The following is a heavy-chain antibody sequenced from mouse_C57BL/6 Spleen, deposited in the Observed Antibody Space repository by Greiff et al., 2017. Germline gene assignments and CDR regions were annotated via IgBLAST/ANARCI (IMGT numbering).Heavy chain of an antibody. CDR3: TRSYYDYDGTSY. D-gene: IGHD2-4*01. J-gene: IGHJ3*01. CDR2: ISSGGDHI. CDR1: GFTFSSYA. V-gene: IGHV5-9-1*02. Sequence: EVKLVESGEGLVKPGGSLKLSCAASGFTFSSYAMSWVRQTPEKRLEWVAYISSGGDHIYYADTVKGRFTISRDNARNTLYLQMSSLKSEDTAMYYCTRSYYDYDGTSYWGQGTLVTVSA.